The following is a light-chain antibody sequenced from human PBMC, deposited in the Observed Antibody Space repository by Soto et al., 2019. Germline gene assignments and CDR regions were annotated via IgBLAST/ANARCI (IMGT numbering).Light chain of an antibody. CDR3: AAWDDSLSGLYV. V-gene: IGLV1-47*01. CDR1: SSNIGSNY. J-gene: IGLJ1*01. CDR2: RNN. Sequence: QSVLTHPPSASGTHGQRVTISCSGSSSNIGSNYVYWYQQLPGTAPKLLIYRNNQRPSGVPDRFSGSKSGTSASLAISGLRSQDEADYYCAAWDDSLSGLYVFGTGTKLTVL.